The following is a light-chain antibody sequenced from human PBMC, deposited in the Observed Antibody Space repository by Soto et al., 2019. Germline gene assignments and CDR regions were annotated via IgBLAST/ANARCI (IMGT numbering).Light chain of an antibody. CDR3: CSYTRSGTLI. J-gene: IGLJ1*01. CDR2: NVI. Sequence: QSALTQPASVSVSPGQSITISCVGTSGDIGDYNCVSRYRQHPGKVPKGIIYNVINRPSGLAYRFSGTKPGNPASLTVPGLQAEDGADYYCCSYTRSGTLIFGTGTKVTV. CDR1: SGDIGDYNC. V-gene: IGLV2-14*01.